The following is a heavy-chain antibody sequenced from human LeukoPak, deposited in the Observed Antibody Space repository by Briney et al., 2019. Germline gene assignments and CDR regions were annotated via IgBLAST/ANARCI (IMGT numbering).Heavy chain of an antibody. CDR2: ISSSSSYI. V-gene: IGHV3-21*01. CDR1: GVTFSSYA. J-gene: IGHJ4*02. D-gene: IGHD3-22*01. CDR3: ARGRAYYYDSSGYYAAEGDY. Sequence: TGGSLRLSCAASGVTFSSYAMSWVRQAPGKGLEWVSSISSSSSYIYYADSVKGRFTISRDNAKNSLYLQMNSLRAEDTAVYYCARGRAYYYDSSGYYAAEGDYWGQGTLVTVSS.